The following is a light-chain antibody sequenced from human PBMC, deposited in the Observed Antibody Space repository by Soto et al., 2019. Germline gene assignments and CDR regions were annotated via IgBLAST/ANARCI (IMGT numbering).Light chain of an antibody. J-gene: IGKJ1*01. V-gene: IGKV3-20*01. CDR2: GAS. CDR1: ESISTKH. Sequence: EIELTQSPGILPSSPGDTATLSCRASESISTKHLAWYQQKPCQAPRLLIYGASARAAGIPERFSGSGSGTDFTLTISSLEPEDFVVYYCHYYSSPWTFGQGTKVEIK. CDR3: HYYSSPWT.